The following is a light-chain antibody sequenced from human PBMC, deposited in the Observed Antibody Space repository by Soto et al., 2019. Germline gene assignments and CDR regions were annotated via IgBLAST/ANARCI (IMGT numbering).Light chain of an antibody. CDR2: AAS. J-gene: IGKJ5*01. CDR1: QGMSSY. V-gene: IGKV1-9*01. Sequence: DIQLTQSPSFLSASVGDRVTITCRASQGMSSYLAWYQQKPGKAPKHLIYAASTLQSGVPSRFSGSGSGTEFTLTISSLQPEDFATYYCPHLDSYSTFGQGTRLEIK. CDR3: PHLDSYST.